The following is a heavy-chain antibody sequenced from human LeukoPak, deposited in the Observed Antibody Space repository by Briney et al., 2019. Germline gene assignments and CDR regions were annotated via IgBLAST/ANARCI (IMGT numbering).Heavy chain of an antibody. J-gene: IGHJ4*02. D-gene: IGHD5-18*01. CDR1: GFTFSDYY. CDR2: IYSGGST. CDR3: ASYGYSYGYPTLDY. V-gene: IGHV3-53*01. Sequence: PGGSLRLSCAASGFTFSDYYMSWVRQASGKGLEWVSVIYSGGSTYYADSVKGRFTISRDNSKNTLYLQMNSLRAEDTAVYYCASYGYSYGYPTLDYWGQGTLVTVSS.